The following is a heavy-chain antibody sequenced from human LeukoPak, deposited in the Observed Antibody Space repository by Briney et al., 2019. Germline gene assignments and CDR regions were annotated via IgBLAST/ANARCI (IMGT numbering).Heavy chain of an antibody. J-gene: IGHJ4*02. CDR2: IYYSGNI. Sequence: SETLSLTCTGSGDSLSTYYWSWIRPPPGKGLEWVGYIYYSGNINYNPSLTSRVTISVATSKNQFSLKLSSVTAADTAIYYCAKGDYGNYYLDYWGQGTLVTVSS. CDR1: GDSLSTYY. CDR3: AKGDYGNYYLDY. D-gene: IGHD4-11*01. V-gene: IGHV4-59*08.